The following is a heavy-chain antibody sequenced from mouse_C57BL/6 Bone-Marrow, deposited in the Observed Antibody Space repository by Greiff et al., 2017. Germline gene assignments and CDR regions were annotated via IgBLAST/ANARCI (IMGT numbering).Heavy chain of an antibody. V-gene: IGHV5-2*01. CDR2: INSDGGST. Sequence: EVQLQQSGGGLVQPGESLKLSCESNEYEFPSHDMSWVRKTPEKRLELVAAINSDGGSTYYPDTMERRFIISRDNTKKTLYLQMSSLRSEDTALXYCARRRVTRYYYAMDYWGQGTSVTVSS. D-gene: IGHD2-5*01. J-gene: IGHJ4*01. CDR3: ARRRVTRYYYAMDY. CDR1: EYEFPSHD.